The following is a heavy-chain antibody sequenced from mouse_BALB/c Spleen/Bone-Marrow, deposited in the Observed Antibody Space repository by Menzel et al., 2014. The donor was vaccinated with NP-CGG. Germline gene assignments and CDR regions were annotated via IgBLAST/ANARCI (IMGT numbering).Heavy chain of an antibody. V-gene: IGHV14-3*02. J-gene: IGHJ4*01. D-gene: IGHD1-2*01. CDR1: GFNIXDTY. CDR2: IDPANGNT. CDR3: AEITTAAYYVMDY. Sequence: EVKLMESGAELVKPGASVKLSCTASGFNIXDTYIHWVKQRPEQGLEWIGRIDPANGNTKYDPKFQGKATITADTSSNTAYLQLSSLTSEDTAVYYCAEITTAAYYVMDYWGQGTSVTVSS.